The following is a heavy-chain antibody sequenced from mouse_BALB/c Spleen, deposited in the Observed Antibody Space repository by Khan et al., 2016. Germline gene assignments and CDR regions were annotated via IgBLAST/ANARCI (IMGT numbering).Heavy chain of an antibody. Sequence: QVQLQQSGPGLVAPSQSLSITCTVSGFSLTSSGVHWVRQPPGTGLDWLGVIWAGGSTDYNSALMSRLSITKDNSQNQVFLKMNSLQTDDTALYYCARDDQDYDAWFASWGQGTLFTVSA. CDR2: IWAGGST. CDR1: GFSLTSSG. J-gene: IGHJ3*01. D-gene: IGHD2-4*01. CDR3: ARDDQDYDAWFAS. V-gene: IGHV2-9*02.